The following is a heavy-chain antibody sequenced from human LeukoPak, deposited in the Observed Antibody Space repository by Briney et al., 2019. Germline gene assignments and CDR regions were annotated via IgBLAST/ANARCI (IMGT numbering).Heavy chain of an antibody. J-gene: IGHJ1*01. D-gene: IGHD3-22*01. CDR3: AITNYYDSSGYYPEYFQH. V-gene: IGHV4-39*07. CDR1: GGSISSSSYY. Sequence: SETLSLTCTVSGGSISSSSYYWGWIRQPPGKGLEWIGSIYYSGSTYYNPSLKSRVTISVDTSKNQFSLKLSSVTAADTAVYYCAITNYYDSSGYYPEYFQHWGQGTLVTVSS. CDR2: IYYSGST.